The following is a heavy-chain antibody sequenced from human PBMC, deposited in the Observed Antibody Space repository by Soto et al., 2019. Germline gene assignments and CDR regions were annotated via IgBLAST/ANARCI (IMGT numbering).Heavy chain of an antibody. CDR1: GGSFSGYY. J-gene: IGHJ4*02. CDR3: ARVLGVVNYDY. V-gene: IGHV4-34*01. Sequence: PSETLSLTCAVYGGSFSGYYWSWIRQPPGKGLEWIGEINHSGSTNYNPSLKSRVTISVDTSKNQFSLKLSSVTAADTAVYYCARVLGVVNYDYWGQGTLVTVSS. CDR2: INHSGST. D-gene: IGHD3-3*01.